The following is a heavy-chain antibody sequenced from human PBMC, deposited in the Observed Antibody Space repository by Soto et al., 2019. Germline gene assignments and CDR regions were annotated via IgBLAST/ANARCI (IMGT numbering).Heavy chain of an antibody. CDR1: GGSISSGDYY. J-gene: IGHJ6*02. D-gene: IGHD3-3*01. V-gene: IGHV4-30-4*01. Sequence: QVQLQESGPGLVKPSQTLALTCTVSGGSISSGDYYWSWIRQPPGKGLEWIGYIYYSGSTYYNPSLKSRVTISVDTSKNQFSLKLSSVTAADTDVYYCARIRFRDGYYGMDVWGQGPTVTVSS. CDR2: IYYSGST. CDR3: ARIRFRDGYYGMDV.